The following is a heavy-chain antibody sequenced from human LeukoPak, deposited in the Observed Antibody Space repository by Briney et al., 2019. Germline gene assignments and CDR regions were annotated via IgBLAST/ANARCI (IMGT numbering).Heavy chain of an antibody. CDR3: ARGRGRQVGTRWHPDTHHDY. CDR2: IHYPEST. Sequence: SETLSLTCAVAGISISSGYFWGWIRRPPGKALEWIGTIHYPESTYYNPSLNSRLTISIDTSKNHFSLKLSSVTAADTALYYCARGRGRQVGTRWHPDTHHDYWGQGMLVTVSS. J-gene: IGHJ4*02. D-gene: IGHD6-13*01. CDR1: GISISSGYF. V-gene: IGHV4-38-2*01.